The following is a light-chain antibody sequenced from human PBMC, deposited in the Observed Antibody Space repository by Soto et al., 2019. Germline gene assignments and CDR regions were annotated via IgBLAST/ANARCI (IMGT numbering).Light chain of an antibody. V-gene: IGLV2-14*01. Sequence: QSALTQPASVSGSPGQSITISCTGTSSDVGGHNYVSWYQQHPGKAPKLMIYEVSNRPSGVSNRFSGSKSGNTASLTISGLQAEDEADYYCSSYTSSSTLGYVFGTGTKLTVL. CDR3: SSYTSSSTLGYV. CDR1: SSDVGGHNY. CDR2: EVS. J-gene: IGLJ1*01.